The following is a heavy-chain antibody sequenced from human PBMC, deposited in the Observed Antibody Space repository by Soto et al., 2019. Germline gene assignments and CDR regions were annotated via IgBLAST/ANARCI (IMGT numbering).Heavy chain of an antibody. J-gene: IGHJ6*01. D-gene: IGHD1-26*01. V-gene: IGHV3-9*01. CDR1: GFTFDDYA. Sequence: EVQLVESGGGLVQPGRSLRLSCAASGFTFDDYAMHWVRQAPGKGLEWVSGISRNSGSIGYADSVKGRFTISRDNAKNSLYLQMNRLRAEDTALYYCAKGRGADYHCVMDVW. CDR3: AKGRGADYHCVMDV. CDR2: ISRNSGSI.